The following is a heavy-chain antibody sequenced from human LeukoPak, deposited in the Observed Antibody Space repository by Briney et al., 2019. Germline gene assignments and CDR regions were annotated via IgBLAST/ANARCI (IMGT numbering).Heavy chain of an antibody. J-gene: IGHJ4*02. CDR2: ISGSGGST. V-gene: IGHV3-23*01. CDR1: GFTFSSYA. Sequence: GGSLRLSCAASGFTFSSYAMSWVRQAPGKGLEWVSAISGSGGSTYYADSVKGRFTISRDNSKSTLYLQMNSLRAEDTAVYYCAKDKSKSRYQLPLDYWGQGTLVTVSS. CDR3: AKDKSKSRYQLPLDY. D-gene: IGHD2-2*01.